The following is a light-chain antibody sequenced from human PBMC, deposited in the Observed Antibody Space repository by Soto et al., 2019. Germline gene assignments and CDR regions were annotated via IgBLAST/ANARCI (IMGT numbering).Light chain of an antibody. CDR1: QSVGSAY. Sequence: EIVLTQSPGTLSLSTGERATLSCRASQSVGSAYLAWYQQRPGQAPRLLIYGGSSRATGIPDRFSGRGSGTDFSLTISRLEPEDFALYYCQQYDTSPITFGQGTRLEIK. CDR3: QQYDTSPIT. CDR2: GGS. J-gene: IGKJ5*01. V-gene: IGKV3-20*01.